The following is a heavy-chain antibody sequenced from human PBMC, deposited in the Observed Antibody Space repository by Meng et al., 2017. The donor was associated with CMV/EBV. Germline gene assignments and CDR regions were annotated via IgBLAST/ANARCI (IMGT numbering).Heavy chain of an antibody. CDR2: INSDGSST. CDR1: RFTFSSYW. V-gene: IGHV3-74*01. Sequence: GESLKISCAASRFTFSSYWMHWVRQAPGKGLVWVSRINSDGSSTSYADSVKGRFTISRDNAKNTLYLQMNSLRAEDTAVYYCAKVKFWSGPLDVWGQGTTVTVSS. CDR3: AKVKFWSGPLDV. D-gene: IGHD3-3*01. J-gene: IGHJ6*02.